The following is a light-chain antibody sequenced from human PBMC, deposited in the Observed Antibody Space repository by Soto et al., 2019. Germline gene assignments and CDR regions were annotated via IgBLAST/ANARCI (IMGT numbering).Light chain of an antibody. V-gene: IGKV3-15*01. J-gene: IGKJ1*01. CDR3: QQYNSWPST. CDR1: QSVSSN. CDR2: GAS. Sequence: EIVMTQSPATLSVSPGERATLSCRASQSVSSNLAWYQQKPGQAPRLLIYGASTGATGIPARFSGSGSGTEFTLTISSLQSEDFAVYYCQQYNSWPSTFGQGPKVEIK.